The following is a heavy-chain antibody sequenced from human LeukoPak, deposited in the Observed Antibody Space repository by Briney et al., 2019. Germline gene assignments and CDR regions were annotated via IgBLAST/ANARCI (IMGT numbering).Heavy chain of an antibody. CDR2: IRSKVNSYAT. D-gene: IGHD1-26*01. J-gene: IGHJ4*02. V-gene: IGHV3-73*01. CDR1: GFTFSSSA. Sequence: GGSLRLSCAASGFTFSSSAMHWVRQASGKGPEWVGRIRSKVNSYATAYAASVKGRFTISRDDSKNTAYLQMNSLKTEDTAVYYCTSHIVGATPIDYWGQGTLVTVSS. CDR3: TSHIVGATPIDY.